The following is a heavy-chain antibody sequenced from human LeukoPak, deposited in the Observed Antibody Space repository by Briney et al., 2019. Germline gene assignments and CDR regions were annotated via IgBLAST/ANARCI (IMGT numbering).Heavy chain of an antibody. CDR3: AKEGGYSGYNDY. J-gene: IGHJ4*02. CDR2: ISYDGSNK. V-gene: IGHV3-30*04. D-gene: IGHD5-12*01. Sequence: GGSLRLSCAASGFTFSSYAMHWVRQAPGKGLEWVAVISYDGSNKYYADSVKGRFTISRDNSKNTLYLQMNSLRAEDTAVYYCAKEGGYSGYNDYWGQGTLVTVSS. CDR1: GFTFSSYA.